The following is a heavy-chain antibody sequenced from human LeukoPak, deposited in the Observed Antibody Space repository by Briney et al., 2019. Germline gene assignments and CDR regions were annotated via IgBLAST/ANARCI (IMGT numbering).Heavy chain of an antibody. V-gene: IGHV3-53*01. CDR2: IYSGGST. CDR3: ASRHCSGGGCYFAGAEPFDY. Sequence: GGSLRLSCAASGFTVSSNYMSWVRQAPGKGLEWVSVIYSGGSTYYADSVKGRFTISRDNSKNTLYLQMNSLRAEDTAVYYCASRHCSGGGCYFAGAEPFDYWGQGTLVTVSS. D-gene: IGHD2-15*01. CDR1: GFTVSSNY. J-gene: IGHJ4*02.